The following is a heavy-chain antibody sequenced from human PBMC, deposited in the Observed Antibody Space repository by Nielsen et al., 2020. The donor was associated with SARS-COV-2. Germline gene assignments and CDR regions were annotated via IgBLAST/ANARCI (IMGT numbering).Heavy chain of an antibody. CDR1: GFTFDDYA. D-gene: IGHD3-3*01. Sequence: SLKISCAASGFTFDDYAMHWVRQAPGKGLEWVSGISWNSGSIGYADSVKGRFTISRDNAKNSLYLQMNSLRAEDTAVYYCARDRLEWLLSYYYYGMDVWGQGTTVTVSS. CDR2: ISWNSGSI. J-gene: IGHJ6*02. CDR3: ARDRLEWLLSYYYYGMDV. V-gene: IGHV3-9*01.